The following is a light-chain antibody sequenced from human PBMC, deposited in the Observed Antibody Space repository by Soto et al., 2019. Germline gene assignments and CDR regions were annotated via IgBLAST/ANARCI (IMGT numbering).Light chain of an antibody. CDR3: RSYTSSSTPYV. Sequence: QSVLTQPASVSGSPGQSITISCTGTSSDFGGYNYVSWYQQHPGKAPKLMIYDVSNRPSGVSNRFSGSKSGNTASLTISGLQADDEADYYCRSYTSSSTPYVFGTGTKVTVL. CDR1: SSDFGGYNY. V-gene: IGLV2-14*01. CDR2: DVS. J-gene: IGLJ1*01.